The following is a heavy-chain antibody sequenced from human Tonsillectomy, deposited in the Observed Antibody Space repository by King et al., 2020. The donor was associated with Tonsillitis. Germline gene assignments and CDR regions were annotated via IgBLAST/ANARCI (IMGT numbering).Heavy chain of an antibody. CDR2: ISNDGNKK. J-gene: IGHJ4*02. CDR1: GFTFSSYG. V-gene: IGHV3-33*05. D-gene: IGHD3-22*01. CDR3: ASNLPATDDTNFDY. Sequence: VQLVESGGGVVQPGTSLRLSCAASGFTFSSYGMHWVRQAPGKGLEWVAFISNDGNKKYYSDSVEGRFTISRDNSKNTLYLQMNSLRAEDTAVYYCASNLPATDDTNFDYWGQGTLVTVSS.